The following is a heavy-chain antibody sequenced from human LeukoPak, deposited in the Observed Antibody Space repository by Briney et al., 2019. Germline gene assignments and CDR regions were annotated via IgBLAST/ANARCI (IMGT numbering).Heavy chain of an antibody. CDR2: INPNSGGT. CDR1: GYTFTGYY. D-gene: IGHD3-3*01. J-gene: IGHJ4*02. Sequence: VASVKVSCKASGYTFTGYYMHWVRQAPGQGLEWMGWINPNSGGTNYAQKFQGRVTMTRDTSISTAYMELSRLRSDDTAIYYCARASDYDSWSGYYHPFFDSWGQGTLVTVSS. CDR3: ARASDYDSWSGYYHPFFDS. V-gene: IGHV1-2*02.